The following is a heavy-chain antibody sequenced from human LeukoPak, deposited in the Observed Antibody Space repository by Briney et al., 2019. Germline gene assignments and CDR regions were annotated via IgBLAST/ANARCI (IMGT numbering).Heavy chain of an antibody. CDR2: ISSSGGST. J-gene: IGHJ5*02. V-gene: IGHV3-23*01. Sequence: WGTLRLSCAASGFTFSNYDMSWVRQAPGKGLEWVSVISSSGGSTYYADSVKGRFTISRDNAKNSLYLQMNSLRAEDTAVYYCARAPKFRLVGVPKGPFDPWGQGSLVTVSS. D-gene: IGHD1-26*01. CDR3: ARAPKFRLVGVPKGPFDP. CDR1: GFTFSNYD.